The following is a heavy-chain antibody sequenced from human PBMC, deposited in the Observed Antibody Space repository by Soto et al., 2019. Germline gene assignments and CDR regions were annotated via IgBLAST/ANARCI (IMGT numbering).Heavy chain of an antibody. CDR3: ATDSRYYDFWSGPYYYYMDV. D-gene: IGHD3-3*01. CDR2: FDPEDGET. Sequence: ASVKVSCKVSGYTLTELSMHWVRQAPGKGLEWMGGFDPEDGETIYAQKFQGRVTMTEDTSTDTAYMELSSLRSEDTAVYYCATDSRYYDFWSGPYYYYMDVWGKGTTVTGSS. J-gene: IGHJ6*03. V-gene: IGHV1-24*01. CDR1: GYTLTELS.